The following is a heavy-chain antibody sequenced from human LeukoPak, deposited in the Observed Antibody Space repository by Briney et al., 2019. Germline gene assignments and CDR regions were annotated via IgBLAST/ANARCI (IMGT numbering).Heavy chain of an antibody. CDR2: IIPIFGIA. J-gene: IGHJ6*02. V-gene: IGHV1-69*04. CDR1: GGTFSSYA. CDR3: ARQYGLDYYYYGMDI. D-gene: IGHD2-2*01. Sequence: GASVKVSCKASGGTFSSYAISWVRQAPGQGLEWMGRIIPIFGIANYAQKFQGRVTITADKSTSTAYMELSSLRSEDTAVYYCARQYGLDYYYYGMDIWGQGTTVTVSS.